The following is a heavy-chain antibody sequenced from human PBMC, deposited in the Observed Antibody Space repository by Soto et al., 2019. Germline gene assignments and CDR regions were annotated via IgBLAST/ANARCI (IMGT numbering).Heavy chain of an antibody. Sequence: PSETLSLTCTVSGGSISSYYWSWIRQPPGKGLEWIGYIYYSGSTNYNPSLKSRVTISVDTSKNQFSLKLSSVTAADTAVYYCARHLVSGMATTMALDYWGQGTLVTVSS. V-gene: IGHV4-59*08. J-gene: IGHJ4*02. CDR2: IYYSGST. CDR1: GGSISSYY. D-gene: IGHD5-12*01. CDR3: ARHLVSGMATTMALDY.